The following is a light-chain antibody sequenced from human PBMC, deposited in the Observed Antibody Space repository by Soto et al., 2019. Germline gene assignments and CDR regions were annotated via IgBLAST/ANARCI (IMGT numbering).Light chain of an antibody. J-gene: IGKJ1*01. Sequence: DIQMTQSPSSLPASVGDRVTITCRASQSIRGYLNWYQQKPGIAPKLLIYTAYTLQSGVPSRFSGGGSGTDFTLTISSLQPEDFATYYCQQYSSYLWSFGQGTKVEI. V-gene: IGKV1-39*01. CDR2: TAY. CDR1: QSIRGY. CDR3: QQYSSYLWS.